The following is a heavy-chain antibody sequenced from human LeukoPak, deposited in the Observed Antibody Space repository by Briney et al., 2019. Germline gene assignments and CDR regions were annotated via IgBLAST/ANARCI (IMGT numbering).Heavy chain of an antibody. Sequence: MTSETLSLTCTVSGGSISSYYCNWIRQPAGKGLEWIGRIYTSGSTNYNPSLKSRVTMSVDTSKNQFSLKLTSVTAADTAVYYCAGDREWLPDYWGQGTLVTVSS. D-gene: IGHD5-12*01. V-gene: IGHV4-4*07. CDR3: AGDREWLPDY. CDR1: GGSISSYY. J-gene: IGHJ4*02. CDR2: IYTSGST.